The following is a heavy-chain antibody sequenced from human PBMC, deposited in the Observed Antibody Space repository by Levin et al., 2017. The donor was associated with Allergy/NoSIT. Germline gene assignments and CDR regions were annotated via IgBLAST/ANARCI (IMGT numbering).Heavy chain of an antibody. J-gene: IGHJ4*02. CDR2: INHSGST. Sequence: SQTLSLTCAVYGGSFRGYYWSWIRQPPGKGLEWIGAINHSGSTNYNPSLKSRVTISVDTSKNQFSLKLSSVTAADTAVYYCARGPDYNNDYPLDNWGQGTLVTVSS. CDR3: ARGPDYNNDYPLDN. CDR1: GGSFRGYY. V-gene: IGHV4-34*01. D-gene: IGHD3-16*01.